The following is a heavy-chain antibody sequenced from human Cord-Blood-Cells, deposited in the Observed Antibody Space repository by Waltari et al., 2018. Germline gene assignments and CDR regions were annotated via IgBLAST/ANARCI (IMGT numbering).Heavy chain of an antibody. V-gene: IGHV1-69*02. J-gene: IGHJ4*02. CDR2: SIPILGIA. CDR3: ARGGNFNEGGFDY. CDR1: GGTFSSYT. Sequence: QVQLVQSGAEVKKPGSSVKVSCKASGGTFSSYTISWVRQAPGQGLEWMGRSIPILGIANYAQKFQGRVTITADKSTSTAYMELSSLRSEDTAVYYWARGGNFNEGGFDYWGQGTLVTVSS. D-gene: IGHD2-21*02.